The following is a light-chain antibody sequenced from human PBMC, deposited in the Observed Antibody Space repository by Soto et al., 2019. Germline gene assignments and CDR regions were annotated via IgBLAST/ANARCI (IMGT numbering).Light chain of an antibody. CDR2: DAS. J-gene: IGKJ1*01. V-gene: IGKV3-20*01. Sequence: EIVLTQSPGTLSLSPGERATLSCRASQSVSRSYLAWYQQKSGQAPRLLIYDASNRATGIPARFSGSGSGTEFTLTISSLQPDDFATYYCQQYNSYPWTFGQGTKVDIK. CDR3: QQYNSYPWT. CDR1: QSVSRSY.